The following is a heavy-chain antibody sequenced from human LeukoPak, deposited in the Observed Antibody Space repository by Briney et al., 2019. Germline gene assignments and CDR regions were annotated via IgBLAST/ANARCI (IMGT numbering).Heavy chain of an antibody. Sequence: GGSLRLSCVVSGLRFRNYGMHWVRQAPGKGLEWVAVIYYDGSNQYYVDSVKGRFTVSRDNAKNTLYLQMDSLRAEDTAVYYCATDRNSGKYYDYWGQGTLVTVSS. CDR2: IYYDGSNQ. D-gene: IGHD1-26*01. CDR1: GLRFRNYG. CDR3: ATDRNSGKYYDY. V-gene: IGHV3-33*01. J-gene: IGHJ4*02.